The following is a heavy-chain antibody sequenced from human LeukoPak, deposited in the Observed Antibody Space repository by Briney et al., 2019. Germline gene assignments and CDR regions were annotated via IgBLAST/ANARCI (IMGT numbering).Heavy chain of an antibody. CDR1: GFTFSSYA. J-gene: IGHJ4*02. CDR2: ISGSGGST. D-gene: IGHD3-3*01. CDR3: ATPTYYDFWSGYSFDY. V-gene: IGHV3-23*01. Sequence: GGSLRLSCAASGFTFSSYAMSWVRQAPGKGLEWVSAISGSGGSTYYADSVKGRFTISRDNSKNTLYLQMNSLIAEDTAVYYCATPTYYDFWSGYSFDYWGQGTLVTVSS.